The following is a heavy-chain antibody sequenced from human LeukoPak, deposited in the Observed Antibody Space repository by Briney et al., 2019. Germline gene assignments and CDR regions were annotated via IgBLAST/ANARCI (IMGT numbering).Heavy chain of an antibody. J-gene: IGHJ6*03. D-gene: IGHD1-26*01. V-gene: IGHV3-43D*03. CDR3: AKGGATTRYYYYYYMDV. CDR1: GFTFSSYA. CDR2: ISWDGGST. Sequence: GGSLRLSCAASGFTFSSYAMHWVRQAPGKGLEWVSLISWDGGSTYYADSVKGRFTISRDNSKNSLYLQMNSLRAEDTALYYCAKGGATTRYYYYYYMDVWGKGTTVTVSS.